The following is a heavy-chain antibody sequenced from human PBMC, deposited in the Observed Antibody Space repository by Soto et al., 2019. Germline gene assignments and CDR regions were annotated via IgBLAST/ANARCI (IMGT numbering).Heavy chain of an antibody. CDR3: ARGIATGQLDP. V-gene: IGHV1-3*01. CDR2: INPDNGNT. J-gene: IGHJ5*02. D-gene: IGHD2-15*01. Sequence: GGSVKVSCKASGYTFTRYTMNWVLQAPGQRLEWMGWINPDNGNTKSSQKFQDRVIITRDTSASTAYMDLSSLRSEDTAVYYCARGIATGQLDPWGQGTLVTVSS. CDR1: GYTFTRYT.